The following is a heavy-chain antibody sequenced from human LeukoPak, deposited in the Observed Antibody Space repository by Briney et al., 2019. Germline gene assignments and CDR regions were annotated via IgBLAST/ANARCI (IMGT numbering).Heavy chain of an antibody. D-gene: IGHD3-16*01. V-gene: IGHV3-7*01. CDR3: ARDSWGGRYFDY. CDR2: IKQDGSEK. Sequence: GGSLRLACAASGFTFSSDWMSWVRQAPGKGLEWVANIKQDGSEKYYVDSVKGRFTISRDNAKNSLYLQMNSLRAEDTAVYYCARDSWGGRYFDYWGQGTLVTVSS. CDR1: GFTFSSDW. J-gene: IGHJ4*02.